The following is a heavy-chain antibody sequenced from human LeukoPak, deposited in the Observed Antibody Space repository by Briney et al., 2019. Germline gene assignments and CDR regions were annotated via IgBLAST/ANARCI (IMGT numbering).Heavy chain of an antibody. Sequence: PGGSLRLSCAASGFTFSGSAMHWVRQASGKGLEWVGRIRSKANSYATAYAASVKGRFTISRDDSKNTAYLQMNSLKTEDTAVYYCTRPDSSGSDYWGQGGLVTVPS. V-gene: IGHV3-73*01. CDR1: GFTFSGSA. J-gene: IGHJ4*02. CDR2: IRSKANSYAT. CDR3: TRPDSSGSDY. D-gene: IGHD6-19*01.